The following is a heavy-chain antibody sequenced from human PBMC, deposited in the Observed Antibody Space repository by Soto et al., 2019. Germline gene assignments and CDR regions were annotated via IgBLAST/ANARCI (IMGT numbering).Heavy chain of an antibody. CDR3: AREEFRAFYI. V-gene: IGHV4-39*01. CDR2: IYYSGST. Sequence: QLQLQESGPGLVKPSETLSLTCTVSGGSISSSSYYWGWIRQPPGKGLEWIGSIYYSGSTYYNQSLKRRVTISVDTSKYQFYLKLSSVTAAVTAVYSCAREEFRAFYIWGQWTMVTVSS. J-gene: IGHJ3*02. CDR1: GGSISSSSYY. D-gene: IGHD2-21*01.